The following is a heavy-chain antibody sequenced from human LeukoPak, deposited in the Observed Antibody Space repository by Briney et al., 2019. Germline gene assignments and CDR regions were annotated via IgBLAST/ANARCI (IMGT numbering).Heavy chain of an antibody. CDR3: ATEYSGYFDY. CDR1: GFTFSTYT. D-gene: IGHD6-6*01. J-gene: IGHJ4*02. CDR2: ITSSSAYT. Sequence: GGSLRLSCAASGFTFSTYTMNRVRQGPGEGLEWVSSITSSSAYTYHADSLKGRFTISRDNAKNSLYLQMDSRRADDTAVYYCATEYSGYFDYWGQGTLVTVSS. V-gene: IGHV3-21*01.